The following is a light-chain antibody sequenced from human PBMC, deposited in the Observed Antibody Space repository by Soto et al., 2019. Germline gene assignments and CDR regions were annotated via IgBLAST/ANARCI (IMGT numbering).Light chain of an antibody. CDR2: END. Sequence: QSVLTQPPSVSAAPGQKVTISCSGSTSNIGNNYVSWYQQLPGAAPKLLIYENDKRPSGIPDRFSGSKSVTSATLGITGLQTGDEADYYCGAWDTSLSARVFGGGTKLTVL. CDR1: TSNIGNNY. CDR3: GAWDTSLSARV. J-gene: IGLJ3*02. V-gene: IGLV1-51*02.